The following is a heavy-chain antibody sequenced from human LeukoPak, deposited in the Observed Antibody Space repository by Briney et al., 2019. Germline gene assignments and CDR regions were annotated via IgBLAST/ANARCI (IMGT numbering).Heavy chain of an antibody. D-gene: IGHD3-22*01. CDR1: GGSISSYY. Sequence: SETLSLTCTVSGGSISSYYWSWIRQPPGKGLEWIGYIYYSGSTNYNPSHKSRVTISVDTSKNQFSLKLSSVTAADTAVYYCARRLIVVGQVDAFDIWGQGTMVTVSS. CDR2: IYYSGST. J-gene: IGHJ3*02. CDR3: ARRLIVVGQVDAFDI. V-gene: IGHV4-59*01.